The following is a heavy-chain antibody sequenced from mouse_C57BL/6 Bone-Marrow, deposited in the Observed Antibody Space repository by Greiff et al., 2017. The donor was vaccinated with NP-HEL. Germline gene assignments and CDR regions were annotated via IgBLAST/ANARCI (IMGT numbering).Heavy chain of an antibody. CDR2: FDPSDSYT. CDR1: GYTFTSYW. CDR3: ARGSYHWYFDV. D-gene: IGHD2-12*01. V-gene: IGHV1-69*01. J-gene: IGHJ1*03. Sequence: VQLQQSGAELVMPGASVKLSCKASGYTFTSYWMHWVKQRPGQGLEWIGEFDPSDSYTNYNQKFKGKSTLTVDKSSSTAYMQLSRLPSEDSAVYYCARGSYHWYFDVWGTGTTVTVSS.